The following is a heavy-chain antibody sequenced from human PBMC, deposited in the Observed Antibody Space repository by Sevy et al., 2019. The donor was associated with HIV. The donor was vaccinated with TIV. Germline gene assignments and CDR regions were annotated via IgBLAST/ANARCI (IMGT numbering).Heavy chain of an antibody. V-gene: IGHV3-23*01. CDR2: ISGSGGST. CDR1: VFTFSSYA. Sequence: GGSLRLSCTASVFTFSSYAMSWVRQAPGKGLEWVSAISGSGGSTYYADSVKGRFTISRDNSKNMLYLQMNSLRAEDTAVYYCAKSIPHRITIFGVVAYGGMDVWVQGTTVTVSS. J-gene: IGHJ6*02. CDR3: AKSIPHRITIFGVVAYGGMDV. D-gene: IGHD3-3*01.